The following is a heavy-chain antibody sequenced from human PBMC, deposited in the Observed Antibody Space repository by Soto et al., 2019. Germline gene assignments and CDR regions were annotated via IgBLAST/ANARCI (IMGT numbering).Heavy chain of an antibody. D-gene: IGHD1-1*01. J-gene: IGHJ4*01. CDR3: ARSQMATTGPYFDF. CDR1: GGSISSGGYY. V-gene: IGHV4-31*03. CDR2: IHDSGSS. Sequence: SDTLSLTCTVSGGSISSGGYYWTWIRLHPVRGLERIGYIHDSGSSFYLPSLKSRVTILLETSKNQFSLNLRSVTAADTAVYYCARSQMATTGPYFDFWGHGTLVTVSS.